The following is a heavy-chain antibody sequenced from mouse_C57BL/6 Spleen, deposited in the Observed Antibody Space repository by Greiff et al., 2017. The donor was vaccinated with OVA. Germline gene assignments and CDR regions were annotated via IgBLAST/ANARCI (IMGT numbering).Heavy chain of an antibody. CDR1: GFTFSSYA. J-gene: IGHJ3*01. D-gene: IGHD3-3*01. Sequence: EVHLVESGGGLVKPGGSLKLSCAASGFTFSSYAMSWVRQTPEKRLEWVATISDGGSYTYYPDNVKGRFTISRDNAKNNLYLQMSHLKSEDTAMYYCAAGDGTGFAYWGQGTLVTVSA. V-gene: IGHV5-4*01. CDR2: ISDGGSYT. CDR3: AAGDGTGFAY.